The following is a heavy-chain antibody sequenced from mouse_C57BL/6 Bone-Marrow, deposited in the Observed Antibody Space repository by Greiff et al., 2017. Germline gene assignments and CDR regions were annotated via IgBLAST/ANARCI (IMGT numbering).Heavy chain of an antibody. V-gene: IGHV5-4*03. CDR1: GFTFSSYA. CDR2: ISDGGSYT. Sequence: EVNLVESGGGLVKPGGSLKLSCAASGFTFSSYAMSWVRQTPEKRLEWVATISDGGSYTYYPDNVKGRFTISRDNAKNHLYLQMSHLKSEDTAMYYCAREITTVLGDYWGQGTTLTVSS. J-gene: IGHJ2*01. CDR3: AREITTVLGDY. D-gene: IGHD1-1*01.